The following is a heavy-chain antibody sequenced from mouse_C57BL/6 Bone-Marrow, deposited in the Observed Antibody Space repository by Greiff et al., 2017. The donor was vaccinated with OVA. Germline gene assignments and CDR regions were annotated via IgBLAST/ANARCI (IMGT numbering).Heavy chain of an antibody. V-gene: IGHV5-9-1*02. CDR2: ISSGGDYI. D-gene: IGHD1-1*01. J-gene: IGHJ1*03. CDR1: GFTFSSYA. Sequence: EVKLVESGAGLVKPGGSLKLSCAASGFTFSSYAMSWVRQTPEKRLEWVAYISSGGDYIYYADTVKGRFTISRDNARNTLYLQMSSLKSEDTAMYYCTRGSSYWYFDVWGTGTTVTVSS. CDR3: TRGSSYWYFDV.